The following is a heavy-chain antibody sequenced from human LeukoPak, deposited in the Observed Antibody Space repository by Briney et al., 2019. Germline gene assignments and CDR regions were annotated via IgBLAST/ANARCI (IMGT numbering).Heavy chain of an antibody. V-gene: IGHV1-69*01. CDR2: IIPIFGTA. CDR1: GGTFSSYA. CDR3: ARDGDPIVVVPAALEP. J-gene: IGHJ5*02. Sequence: VASVKVSCKASGGTFSSYAISWVRQAPGQGLEWMGGIIPIFGTANYAQKFQGRVTITADESTSTAYMELSSLRSEDTAVYYCARDGDPIVVVPAALEPWGQGTLVTVSS. D-gene: IGHD2-2*01.